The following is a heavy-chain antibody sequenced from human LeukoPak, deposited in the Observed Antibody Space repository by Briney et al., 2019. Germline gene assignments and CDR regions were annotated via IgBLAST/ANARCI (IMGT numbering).Heavy chain of an antibody. J-gene: IGHJ4*02. CDR1: GGSISSYY. V-gene: IGHV4-59*01. CDR2: IYYSGST. CDR3: ASGDTVMAYDY. Sequence: PETLSLTSTVSGGSISSYYRSCIRQPPGKGLEWIGYIYYSGSTNYNPSLKSRVTISVDTSKNQFSLKLSSVTAADTAVYYCASGDTVMAYDYWGREHGVSVSS. D-gene: IGHD4-11*01.